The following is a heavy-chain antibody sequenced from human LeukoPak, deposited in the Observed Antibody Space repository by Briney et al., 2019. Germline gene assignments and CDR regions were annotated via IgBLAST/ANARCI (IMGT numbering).Heavy chain of an antibody. CDR1: GGTFSSYA. D-gene: IGHD3-9*01. Sequence: ASVKVSCKASGGTFSSYAISWVRQAPGQRLEWMGWINAGNGNTKYSQKFQGRVTITRDTSASTAYMELSSLRSEDAAVYYCAREAYDICDYWGQGTLVTVSS. CDR3: AREAYDICDY. V-gene: IGHV1-3*01. CDR2: INAGNGNT. J-gene: IGHJ4*02.